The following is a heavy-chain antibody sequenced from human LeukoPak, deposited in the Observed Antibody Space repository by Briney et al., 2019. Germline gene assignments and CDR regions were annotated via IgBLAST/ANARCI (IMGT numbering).Heavy chain of an antibody. J-gene: IGHJ4*02. D-gene: IGHD3-22*01. Sequence: PSETLSLTCAVYGGSFRGYYWSWIRQPPGKGLEWIGEINHSGSTNYNPSLKSRVTISVDTSKNQFSLKLSSVTAADTAVYYCARIFGYDSSGYYHHDFDYWGQGTLVTVSS. CDR1: GGSFRGYY. V-gene: IGHV4-34*01. CDR2: INHSGST. CDR3: ARIFGYDSSGYYHHDFDY.